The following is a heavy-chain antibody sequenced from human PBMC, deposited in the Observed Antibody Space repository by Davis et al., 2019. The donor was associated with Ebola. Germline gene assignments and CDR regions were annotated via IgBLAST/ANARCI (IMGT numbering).Heavy chain of an antibody. D-gene: IGHD3-10*02. J-gene: IGHJ4*02. CDR1: GYTFASYA. CDR2: INAGNGNT. CDR3: ARMLWSGYYFDY. Sequence: ASVKVSCKASGYTFASYAMHWVRQAPGQRLEWMGWINAGNGNTKYSQKFQGRVTITRDTSASTAYMELSSLRSEDTAVYYCARMLWSGYYFDYWGQGTLVTVSS. V-gene: IGHV1-3*01.